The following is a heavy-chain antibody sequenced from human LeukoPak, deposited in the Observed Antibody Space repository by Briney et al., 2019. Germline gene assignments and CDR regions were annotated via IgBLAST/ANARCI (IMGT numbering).Heavy chain of an antibody. CDR1: GFIFSSYA. V-gene: IGHV3-23*01. J-gene: IGHJ1*01. D-gene: IGHD4-17*01. CDR3: AKDATRVTTHWIEYFQH. Sequence: QTGGSLRLSCAASGFIFSSYAMSWVRQAPGKGLEWVSAISGSGGTTYYADSVKGRFTISRDNSKNTLYLQINSLRAEDTAIYYCAKDATRVTTHWIEYFQHWGQGTLVTVSS. CDR2: ISGSGGTT.